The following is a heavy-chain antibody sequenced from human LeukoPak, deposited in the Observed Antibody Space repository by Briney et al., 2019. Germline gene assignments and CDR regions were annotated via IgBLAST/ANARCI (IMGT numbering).Heavy chain of an antibody. Sequence: SETLSLTCAVYGGSFSGYYWSWIRQPPGKGLEWIGEINHSGSTNYNPSLKSRVTISVDTSKNQFSLKLSSVTAADTAVYYCARVYYDSSGYSPAFDIWGQGTMVTVSS. CDR1: GGSFSGYY. CDR2: INHSGST. J-gene: IGHJ3*02. V-gene: IGHV4-34*01. D-gene: IGHD3-22*01. CDR3: ARVYYDSSGYSPAFDI.